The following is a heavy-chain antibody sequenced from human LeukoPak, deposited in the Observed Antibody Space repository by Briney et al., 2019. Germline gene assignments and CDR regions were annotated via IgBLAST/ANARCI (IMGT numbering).Heavy chain of an antibody. Sequence: PGGSLRLSCAASGFTFSSFAMSWVRQAPGKGLEWVSAISGSGGSTYYADSVKGRFTISRDNSKNTLYLQMNSLRAEDTAVYYCAKDQSAVAENNWFDPWGQGTLVTVSS. D-gene: IGHD6-19*01. CDR3: AKDQSAVAENNWFDP. J-gene: IGHJ5*02. CDR1: GFTFSSFA. V-gene: IGHV3-23*01. CDR2: ISGSGGST.